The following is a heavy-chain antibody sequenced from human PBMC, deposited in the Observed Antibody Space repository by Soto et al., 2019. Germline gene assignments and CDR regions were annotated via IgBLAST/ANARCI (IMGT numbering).Heavy chain of an antibody. J-gene: IGHJ4*02. V-gene: IGHV1-18*01. Sequence: ASVKVSCKASGYTFTTYSITWVRQAPGQGLEWMGWISGSNGNTHYAQRLQGRVTMTTDTSTNTAYMELRSLTSDDTAVYYCARAYSISSLYFDFWGQGDLVTVSS. CDR3: ARAYSISSLYFDF. CDR2: ISGSNGNT. D-gene: IGHD6-6*01. CDR1: GYTFTTYS.